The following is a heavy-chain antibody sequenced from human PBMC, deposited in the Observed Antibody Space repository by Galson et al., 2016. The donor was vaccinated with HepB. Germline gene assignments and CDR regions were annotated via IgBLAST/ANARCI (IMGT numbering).Heavy chain of an antibody. J-gene: IGHJ3*01. CDR2: IYSGGKT. CDR3: ARDLSPSYADNWYDALDL. Sequence: SLRLSCAGSGFIVSDNYMSWVRQAPGKGLEWVSVIYSGGKTYFADSVKGRFSISRDNAKNTLFLHMNSLRAEDTAVYYCARDLSPSYADNWYDALDLWGQGTLVTVSS. D-gene: IGHD2-2*01. CDR1: GFIVSDNY. V-gene: IGHV3-53*01.